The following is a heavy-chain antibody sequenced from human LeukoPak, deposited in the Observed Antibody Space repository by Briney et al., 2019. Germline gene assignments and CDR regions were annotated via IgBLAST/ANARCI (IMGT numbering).Heavy chain of an antibody. CDR3: ARDRNYYGSGSSGMDV. V-gene: IGHV4-30-4*01. Sequence: SQTLSPTCTVSGGSISSGDYYWSWIRQPPGKGLEWIGYIYYSGSTYYNPSLKSRVTISVDTSKNQFSLKLSSVTAADTAVYYCARDRNYYGSGSSGMDVWGKGTTVTVSS. CDR1: GGSISSGDYY. CDR2: IYYSGST. D-gene: IGHD3-10*01. J-gene: IGHJ6*04.